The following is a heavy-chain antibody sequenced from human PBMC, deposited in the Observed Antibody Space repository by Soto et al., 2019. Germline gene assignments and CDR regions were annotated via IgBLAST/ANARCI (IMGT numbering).Heavy chain of an antibody. Sequence: GGSLRLSCAASGFTVSSNYMSWVRQAPGKGLEWVSVIYSGGSTYYADSVKGRFTISRDNSKNTLYLQMNSLRAEDTAVYYCARAMEVSGYSSSWPYAFDIWGQGTMVTVSS. D-gene: IGHD6-13*01. J-gene: IGHJ3*02. CDR3: ARAMEVSGYSSSWPYAFDI. V-gene: IGHV3-66*01. CDR1: GFTVSSNY. CDR2: IYSGGST.